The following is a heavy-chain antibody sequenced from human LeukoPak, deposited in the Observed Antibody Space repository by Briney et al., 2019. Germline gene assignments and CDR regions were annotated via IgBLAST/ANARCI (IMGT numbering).Heavy chain of an antibody. V-gene: IGHV3-64*01. J-gene: IGHJ3*02. CDR3: ARVGAHDAFHI. CDR1: GFTFSSYA. D-gene: IGHD4/OR15-4a*01. Sequence: PGGSLRLSCAASGFTFSSYAMHWVRQAPGKGLEYVSAISSNGGSTYYANSVKGRFSISRDNSKNTLYLQMGSLRAEDMAVYYCARVGAHDAFHIWGQGTKVTVSS. CDR2: ISSNGGST.